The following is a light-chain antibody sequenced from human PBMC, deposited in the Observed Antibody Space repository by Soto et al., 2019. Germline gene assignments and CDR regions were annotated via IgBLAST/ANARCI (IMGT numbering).Light chain of an antibody. J-gene: IGKJ5*01. CDR3: QQSYSIPPVT. CDR2: AAS. V-gene: IGKV1-39*01. CDR1: QSISNY. Sequence: DIQMTRSPSSLSASVGDRVTITCRASQSISNYLNWYQQKPGKAPKLLIYAASSLQSAVPSRFSGSGSGTDFNLTISSLQSEDFATYYCQQSYSIPPVTFGQGTRLEIK.